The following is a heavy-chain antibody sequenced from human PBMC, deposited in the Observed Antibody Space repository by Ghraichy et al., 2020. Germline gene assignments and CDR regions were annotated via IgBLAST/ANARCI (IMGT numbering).Heavy chain of an antibody. CDR1: GGSIISFY. J-gene: IGHJ4*02. V-gene: IGHV4-59*01. CDR2: IHYSGST. Sequence: SETLSLTCTVSGGSIISFYWSWFRQPPGKGLEWIGHIHYSGSTNYNPSLESRVTISMDASKNQFSLKLRSVTTADTAMFYCVGAPNEYYFDFWGQGTLVTVSS. CDR3: VGAPNEYYFDF.